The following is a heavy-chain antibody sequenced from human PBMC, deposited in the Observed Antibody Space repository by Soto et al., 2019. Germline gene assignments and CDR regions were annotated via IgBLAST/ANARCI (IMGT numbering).Heavy chain of an antibody. V-gene: IGHV4-59*01. D-gene: IGHD1-1*01. CDR1: GGFSLG. Sequence: SETHSLTSTVSGGFSLGWIRQSPDKGLEWIGYIYNSGRYNYNPSLESRLTISIDTSKNQFSLRLASVTAADTAVYYCARTLPNRQLFDSWSQGTLVTVSS. CDR3: ARTLPNRQLFDS. J-gene: IGHJ4*02. CDR2: IYNSGRY.